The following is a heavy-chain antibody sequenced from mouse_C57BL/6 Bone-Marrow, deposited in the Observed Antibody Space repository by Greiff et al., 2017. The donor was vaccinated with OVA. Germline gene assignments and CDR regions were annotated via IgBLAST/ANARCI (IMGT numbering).Heavy chain of an antibody. CDR2: IEPNSGGT. D-gene: IGHD1-1*01. J-gene: IGHJ1*03. CDR3: ARKYGSRYFDV. V-gene: IGHV1-72*01. CDR1: GYTFTSYW. Sequence: QVQLQQPGAELVKPGASVKLSCKASGYTFTSYWMHWVKQRPGRGLEWIGRIEPNSGGTKYNEKFKSKATLTVDKPSSTAYMQLSSLASEDSAVYYCARKYGSRYFDVWGTGTTVTVSS.